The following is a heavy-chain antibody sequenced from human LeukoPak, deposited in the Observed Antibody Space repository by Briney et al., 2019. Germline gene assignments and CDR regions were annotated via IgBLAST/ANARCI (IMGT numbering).Heavy chain of an antibody. CDR2: VDPEDGET. V-gene: IGHV1-69-2*01. CDR3: ATDLGSGYYYSFDY. J-gene: IGHJ4*02. Sequence: GASVKVCCKASGYTFTDYYMHWVQQAPGKGLEWMGRVDPEDGETIYAEKFQGRVTITADTSTDTAYMELSSLRSEDTAVYYCATDLGSGYYYSFDYWGQGTLVTVSS. D-gene: IGHD3-22*01. CDR1: GYTFTDYY.